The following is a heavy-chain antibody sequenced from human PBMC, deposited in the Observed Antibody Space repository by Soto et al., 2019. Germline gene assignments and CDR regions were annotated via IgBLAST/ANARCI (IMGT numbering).Heavy chain of an antibody. CDR3: ARTTAVPNTLRSRYFFDY. V-gene: IGHV4-61*01. CDR1: GGSVSNKTYY. CDR2: VYYSGTT. J-gene: IGHJ4*02. D-gene: IGHD4-17*01. Sequence: SETLSLTCSVSGGSVSNKTYYWSWIRQPPGKRLAWIGYVYYSGTTNYNPSLKSRVTISVDLSKNQFSLRLSSVTTADTALYYCARTTAVPNTLRSRYFFDYWGQGTLVTVSS.